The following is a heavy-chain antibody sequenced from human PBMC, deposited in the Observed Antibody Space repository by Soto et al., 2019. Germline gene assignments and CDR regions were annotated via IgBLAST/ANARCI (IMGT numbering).Heavy chain of an antibody. CDR1: GYTFTSYG. V-gene: IGHV1-18*04. Sequence: ASVKVSCKASGYTFTSYGMRWGRQAPGQGLEWVGWISAYNGNTNYALKLQGRVTMTTDTSTSTAYMELRCLRSDDTAVYYSARLSAAGGGACYYYNCMEFWGQGTTVTVSS. J-gene: IGHJ6*02. D-gene: IGHD6-25*01. CDR3: ARLSAAGGGACYYYNCMEF. CDR2: ISAYNGNT.